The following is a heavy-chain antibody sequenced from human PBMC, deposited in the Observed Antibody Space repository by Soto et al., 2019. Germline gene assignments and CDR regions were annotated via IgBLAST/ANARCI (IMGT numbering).Heavy chain of an antibody. CDR1: GGSITSYY. D-gene: IGHD2-2*01. Sequence: QVQLQESGPGLVKPSETLSLTCAVSGGSITSYYWSWIRQAPGKGLEWIGYIYHSGSTDYNPSLRCPVTMSVDTSKLQLSLRLPSVTAAAAAVYSCAPAPRYWGQGTLVTVSS. CDR2: IYHSGST. J-gene: IGHJ4*02. V-gene: IGHV4-59*01. CDR3: APAPRY.